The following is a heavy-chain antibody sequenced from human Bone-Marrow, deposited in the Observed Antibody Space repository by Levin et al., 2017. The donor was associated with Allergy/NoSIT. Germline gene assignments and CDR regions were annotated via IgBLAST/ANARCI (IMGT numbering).Heavy chain of an antibody. D-gene: IGHD1-14*01. Sequence: GGSLRLSCAASGFTFGSYSMHWVRQAPGKGLEWLSYISSGSGTTYYADSVKGRFTNSRDNAKSSLYLLMNSLRDEDTAVYYCARGFTSGSYFDCWGQGTLVTVSS. J-gene: IGHJ4*02. CDR3: ARGFTSGSYFDC. CDR2: ISSGSGTT. V-gene: IGHV3-48*02. CDR1: GFTFGSYS.